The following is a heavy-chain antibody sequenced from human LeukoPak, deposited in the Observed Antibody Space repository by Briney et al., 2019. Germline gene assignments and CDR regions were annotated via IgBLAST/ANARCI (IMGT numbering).Heavy chain of an antibody. D-gene: IGHD3-16*02. V-gene: IGHV1-2*02. CDR2: INPKSGGT. CDR3: ARAMEYDYTWGTYRIFDY. CDR1: GYTFTDYY. Sequence: AASVTVSCMASGYTFTDYYMHWVRQAPGQRLEWMGWINPKSGGTNYAQNFEGRVTMTRETSVRTAYMEVSRLTSGDTAVYYWARAMEYDYTWGTYRIFDYWGQGTLVTVSS. J-gene: IGHJ4*02.